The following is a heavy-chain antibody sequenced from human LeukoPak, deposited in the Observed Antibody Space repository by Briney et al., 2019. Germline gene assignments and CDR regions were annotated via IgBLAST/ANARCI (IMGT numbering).Heavy chain of an antibody. D-gene: IGHD2-2*01. CDR3: AKEKKGNIVVVPAAIDY. J-gene: IGHJ4*02. V-gene: IGHV3-23*01. Sequence: GGSLRLSCAVSGFTFSSYAMSWVRQAPGKGLEWVSAISGSGGSTNYADSVKGRFTISRDNSKNTLYLQMNSLRAEDTAVYYCAKEKKGNIVVVPAAIDYGGQGTLVTVSS. CDR2: ISGSGGST. CDR1: GFTFSSYA.